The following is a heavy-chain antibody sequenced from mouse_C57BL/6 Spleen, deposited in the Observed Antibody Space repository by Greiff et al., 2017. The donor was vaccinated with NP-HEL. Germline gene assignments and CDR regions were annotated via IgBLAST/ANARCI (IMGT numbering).Heavy chain of an antibody. D-gene: IGHD1-1*01. V-gene: IGHV5-4*01. CDR2: ISDGGSYT. CDR3: ARDTYYYGSKFAY. CDR1: GFTFSSYA. Sequence: EVQRVESGGGLVKPGGSLKLSCAASGFTFSSYAMSWVRQTPEKRLEWVATISDGGSYTYYPDNVKGRFTISRDNAKNNLYLQMSHLKSEDTAMYYCARDTYYYGSKFAYWGQGTLVTVSA. J-gene: IGHJ3*01.